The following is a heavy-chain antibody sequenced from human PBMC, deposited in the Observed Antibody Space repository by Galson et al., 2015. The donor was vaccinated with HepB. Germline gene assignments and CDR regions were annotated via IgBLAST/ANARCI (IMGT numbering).Heavy chain of an antibody. Sequence: SLRLSCAVSGFTFSSYAMTWVRQAPGKGLEWVSAISGSGGSKYYADFVKGRFTISRDNAKNSLYLQLNSLRAEDTAVYYCAGGPDHGDFVNGFDTWGQGTMVTVSS. J-gene: IGHJ3*02. CDR3: AGGPDHGDFVNGFDT. D-gene: IGHD4-17*01. CDR2: ISGSGGSK. CDR1: GFTFSSYA. V-gene: IGHV3-23*01.